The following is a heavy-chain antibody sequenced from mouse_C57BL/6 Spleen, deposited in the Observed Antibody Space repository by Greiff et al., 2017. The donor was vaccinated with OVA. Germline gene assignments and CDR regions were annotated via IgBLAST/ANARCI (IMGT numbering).Heavy chain of an antibody. CDR2: IYWDDDK. Sequence: QVTLKVCGPGILQSSQTLSLTCSFSGFSLSTSGMGVSWIRQPSGKGLEWLAHIYWDDDKRYNPFLKSRLTISKDTSRNQVFLKITSVDTADTATYYCARNWDGNYFDYWGQGTTLTVSS. CDR1: GFSLSTSGMG. D-gene: IGHD4-1*01. CDR3: ARNWDGNYFDY. V-gene: IGHV8-12*01. J-gene: IGHJ2*01.